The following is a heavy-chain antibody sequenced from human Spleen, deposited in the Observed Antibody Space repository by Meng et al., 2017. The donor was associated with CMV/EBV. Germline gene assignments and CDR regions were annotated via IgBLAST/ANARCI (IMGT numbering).Heavy chain of an antibody. Sequence: SLRLSCAASGFTFYSYPMTWVRQAPGKGLEWVSSISSSSRYIYYADSVKGRLTISRDNAKNSLYLQMNSLRVEDTAVYYCAREIWFDPWGQGTLVTVSS. CDR2: ISSSSRYI. CDR1: GFTFYSYP. V-gene: IGHV3-21*01. J-gene: IGHJ5*02. CDR3: AREIWFDP.